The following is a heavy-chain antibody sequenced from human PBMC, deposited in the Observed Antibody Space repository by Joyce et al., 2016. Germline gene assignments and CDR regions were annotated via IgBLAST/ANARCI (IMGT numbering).Heavy chain of an antibody. D-gene: IGHD4-11*01. CDR3: AREGTYYSNYDFDY. J-gene: IGHJ4*02. Sequence: EVQLVQSGAEVKKPGESLKISCKGSGYRFTSYWIGWVRQMPGKGLEWFGVIYTYDSNTRYSPSFQGQVTISADESINTAYLQWSSLRASDTAMYFCAREGTYYSNYDFDYWGQGTLVTVSS. CDR1: GYRFTSYW. V-gene: IGHV5-51*01. CDR2: IYTYDSNT.